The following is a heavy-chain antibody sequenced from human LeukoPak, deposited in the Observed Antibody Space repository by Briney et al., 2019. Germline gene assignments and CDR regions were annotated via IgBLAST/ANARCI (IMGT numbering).Heavy chain of an antibody. V-gene: IGHV4-34*01. CDR1: DGSFSGFY. CDR3: ARPSKGFYYYGMDV. J-gene: IGHJ6*02. CDR2: TDHRGST. Sequence: SETLSLTCAGYDGSFSGFYWSWIRQPPGKGLEWIGETDHRGSTNYNPSLKSRVTISVDTSKNHFSLKLSSVTAADTAVYYCARPSKGFYYYGMDVWGQGTTVTVSS.